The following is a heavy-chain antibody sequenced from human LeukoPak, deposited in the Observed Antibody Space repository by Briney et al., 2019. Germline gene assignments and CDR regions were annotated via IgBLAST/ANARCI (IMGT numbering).Heavy chain of an antibody. J-gene: IGHJ5*02. V-gene: IGHV3-7*01. D-gene: IGHD6-19*01. CDR1: GFTFSSYW. Sequence: GGSLRLSCAASGFTFSSYWMSWVRQAPGKGLDWVANIKQDGSEKYYVDSVKGRFTISRDNAKNSLYLQMNSLRAEDTAVYYCARGRAVAGLKFDPWGQGTLVTVSS. CDR2: IKQDGSEK. CDR3: ARGRAVAGLKFDP.